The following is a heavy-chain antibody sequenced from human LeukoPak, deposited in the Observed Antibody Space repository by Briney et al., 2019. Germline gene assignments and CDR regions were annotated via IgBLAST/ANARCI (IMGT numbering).Heavy chain of an antibody. D-gene: IGHD2-8*01. CDR2: IKQDGSEK. CDR1: GFTFGSW. J-gene: IGHJ4*02. CDR3: YDTNGH. V-gene: IGHV3-7*01. Sequence: GGSLRLSCTASGFTFGSWVIWVRQAPRKGLEWVASIKQDGSEKYYLDSVKGRFTMSRGSAKNSLYLQMSSLRAEDTAVYYCYDTNGHWGQGTLVTVSS.